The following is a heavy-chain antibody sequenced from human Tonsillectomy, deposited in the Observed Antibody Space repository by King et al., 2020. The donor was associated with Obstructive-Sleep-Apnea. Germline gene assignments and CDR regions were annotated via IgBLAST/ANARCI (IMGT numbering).Heavy chain of an antibody. J-gene: IGHJ4*02. CDR1: GGSISYYY. CDR3: ASSYYYDSSGYYYFDY. Sequence: VQLQESGPGLVKPSETLSLTCTVSGGSISYYYWSWIRPPPGKGLEWIGYMYYSGSNNYNPSLKSRVTISVDTSKNQFSLKLSSVTAADTAVYYCASSYYYDSSGYYYFDYWGQGTLVTVSS. D-gene: IGHD3-22*01. V-gene: IGHV4-59*08. CDR2: MYYSGSN.